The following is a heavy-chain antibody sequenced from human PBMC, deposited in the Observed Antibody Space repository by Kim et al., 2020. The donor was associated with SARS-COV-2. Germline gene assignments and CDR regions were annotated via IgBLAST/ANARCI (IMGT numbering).Heavy chain of an antibody. Sequence: SVKVSCKASGGTFSSYAISWVRQAPGQGLEWMGGIIPIFGTANYAQKFQGRVTITADESTSTAYMELSSLRSEDTAVYYCGQTGIAVAGAIDYWGQGTLVTVSS. CDR1: GGTFSSYA. J-gene: IGHJ4*02. V-gene: IGHV1-69*13. CDR2: IIPIFGTA. D-gene: IGHD6-19*01. CDR3: GQTGIAVAGAIDY.